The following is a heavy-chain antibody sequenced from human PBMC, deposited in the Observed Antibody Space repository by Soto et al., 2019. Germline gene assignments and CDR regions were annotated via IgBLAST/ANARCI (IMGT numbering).Heavy chain of an antibody. V-gene: IGHV1-69*13. Sequence: SVKVSCKASGGTFSSYAISWVRQAPGQGLEWMGGIIPIFGTANYAQKFQGRVTITADESTSTAYMELSSLRSEDTAVYYCARVMRAVAYLDYYGMDVWGQGTTVTVSS. D-gene: IGHD6-19*01. CDR3: ARVMRAVAYLDYYGMDV. J-gene: IGHJ6*02. CDR1: GGTFSSYA. CDR2: IIPIFGTA.